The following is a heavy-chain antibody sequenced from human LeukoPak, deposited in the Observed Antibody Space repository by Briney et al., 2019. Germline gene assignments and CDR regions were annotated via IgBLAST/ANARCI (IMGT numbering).Heavy chain of an antibody. J-gene: IGHJ5*02. CDR2: ISCDGSNK. D-gene: IGHD3-10*01. V-gene: IGHV3-30-3*01. CDR1: GFTFSSYA. Sequence: PGRSLRLSCAASGFTFSSYAMHWVRQAPGKGLEWVAVISCDGSNKYYADSVKGRFTISRDNSKNTLYLQMNSLRAEDTAVYYCARGARYGSGSYYWSNWFDPWGQGTLVTASS. CDR3: ARGARYGSGSYYWSNWFDP.